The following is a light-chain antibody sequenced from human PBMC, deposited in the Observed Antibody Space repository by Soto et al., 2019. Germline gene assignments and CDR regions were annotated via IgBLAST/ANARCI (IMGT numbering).Light chain of an antibody. CDR1: QDISDH. CDR2: EAS. J-gene: IGKJ1*01. CDR3: QKYNRTPRT. Sequence: DFQMTQSPSSLSASVGDRVTITCRASQDISDHLACSQHKPGKVPKLLIYEASTLQSGVTSRFSGGGSGTDFTLTISSLQPEDVATYYCQKYNRTPRTFGQGTKVELK. V-gene: IGKV1-27*01.